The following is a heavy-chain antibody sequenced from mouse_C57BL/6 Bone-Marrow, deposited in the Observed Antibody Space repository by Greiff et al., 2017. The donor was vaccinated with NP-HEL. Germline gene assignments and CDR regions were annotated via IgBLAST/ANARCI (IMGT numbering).Heavy chain of an antibody. Sequence: QVQLQQSGAELARPGASVKLSCKASGYTFTSSGISWVKQRTGQGLEWIGEIYPRSGNTYYNEKFKGKATLTADKSSSTAYMELRSLTSEDSAVYFCARGRYDYDDYWGQGTTLTVSS. V-gene: IGHV1-81*01. CDR2: IYPRSGNT. CDR3: ARGRYDYDDY. J-gene: IGHJ2*01. D-gene: IGHD2-4*01. CDR1: GYTFTSSG.